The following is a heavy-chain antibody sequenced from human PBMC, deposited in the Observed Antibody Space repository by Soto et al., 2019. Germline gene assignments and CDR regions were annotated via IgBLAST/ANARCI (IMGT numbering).Heavy chain of an antibody. CDR2: IYHSGST. CDR1: GGSISSGGYS. J-gene: IGHJ4*02. D-gene: IGHD6-13*01. V-gene: IGHV4-30-2*01. Sequence: QLQLQESGSGLVKPSQTLSLTCAVSGGSISSGGYSWSWIRQPPGKGLEWIGYIYHSGSTYYNPSLKSRVITPIDRXKNQFSLKLSSVTAADTAVYYCASSHAGAHITAAVHWGQGTLVTVSS. CDR3: ASSHAGAHITAAVH.